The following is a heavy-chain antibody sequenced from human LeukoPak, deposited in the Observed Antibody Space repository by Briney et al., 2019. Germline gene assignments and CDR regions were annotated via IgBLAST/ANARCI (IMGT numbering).Heavy chain of an antibody. CDR3: ARVAYSYGYYFDY. J-gene: IGHJ4*02. CDR1: GGSFSGYY. CDR2: INHSGST. Sequence: SGTLSLTCAVYGGSFSGYYWSWIRQPPGKGLEWIGEINHSGSTNYNPSLKSRVTISVDTSKNQFSLKLSSVTAADTAVYYCARVAYSYGYYFDYWGQGTLVTVSS. D-gene: IGHD5-18*01. V-gene: IGHV4-34*01.